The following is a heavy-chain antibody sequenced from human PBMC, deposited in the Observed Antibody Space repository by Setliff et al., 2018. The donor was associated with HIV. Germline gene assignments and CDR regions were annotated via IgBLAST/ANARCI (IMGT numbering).Heavy chain of an antibody. CDR3: ANLWELGA. V-gene: IGHV3-7*03. Sequence: PGGSLRLSCAASGFTFSNYWMDWVRQAPGKGLEWVATIKQDGSEIDYMDSVKGRFTISRDNARTSLFLEMRSLRDEDTAVYLCANLWELGAWGQGTLVTVSS. J-gene: IGHJ5*02. CDR2: IKQDGSEI. D-gene: IGHD3-16*01. CDR1: GFTFSNYW.